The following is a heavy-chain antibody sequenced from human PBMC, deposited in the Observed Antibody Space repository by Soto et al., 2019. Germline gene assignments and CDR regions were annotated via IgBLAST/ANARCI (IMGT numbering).Heavy chain of an antibody. CDR2: ISYDGSNE. CDR1: GFTFITYG. CDR3: AKDPLGGWLQFSLDY. Sequence: SLRLSRAASGFTFITYGMHWVRQAPGKGLEWVAVISYDGSNEYYADSVKGRFTISRDNSKNTLYLQMNSLRPEDTAVYFCAKDPLGGWLQFSLDYWGQGALVTVSS. V-gene: IGHV3-30*18. J-gene: IGHJ4*02. D-gene: IGHD5-12*01.